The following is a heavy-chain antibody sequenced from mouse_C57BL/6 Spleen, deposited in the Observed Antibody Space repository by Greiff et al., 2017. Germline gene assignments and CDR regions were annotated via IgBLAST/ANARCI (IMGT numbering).Heavy chain of an antibody. D-gene: IGHD2-3*01. CDR1: GFTFSDYG. CDR2: ISSGSSTI. CDR3: ASSGYYWFAY. Sequence: EVQLVESGGGLVKPGGSLKLSCAASGFTFSDYGMHWVRPAPEKGLEWVAYISSGSSTIYYADTVKGRFTISRDNAKNTLFLQMTSLRSEDTAMYYCASSGYYWFAYWGQGTLVTVSA. J-gene: IGHJ3*01. V-gene: IGHV5-17*01.